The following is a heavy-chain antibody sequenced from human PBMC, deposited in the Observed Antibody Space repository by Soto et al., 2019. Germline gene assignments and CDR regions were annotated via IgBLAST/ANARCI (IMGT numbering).Heavy chain of an antibody. CDR1: GDSITSSY. Sequence: PSETLSLTCSVSGDSITSSYWNWIRQPAGKGLEWIGRIYTGGDTNFNPSLKSRLSLSMDTSRNQFSLNLRSVAAADTALYYCARDPGYYRLDVWGQGTTVTVSS. CDR3: ARDPGYYRLDV. V-gene: IGHV4-4*07. CDR2: IYTGGDT. J-gene: IGHJ6*02.